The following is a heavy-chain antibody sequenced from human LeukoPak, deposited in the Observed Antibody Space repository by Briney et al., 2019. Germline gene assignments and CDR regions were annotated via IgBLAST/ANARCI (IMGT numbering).Heavy chain of an antibody. J-gene: IGHJ3*02. V-gene: IGHV4-39*07. D-gene: IGHD5-18*01. CDR3: ASALSWAMVRVDAFDI. CDR2: IYYSGST. CDR1: RVSISSSSYY. Sequence: PETLSLTRTVSRVSISSSSYYCGWIRPPPGKGRGWSVSIYYSGSTYSNPSLKSRGAISVDTSKSQCSLKLSSVTAADTAVYYCASALSWAMVRVDAFDIWGQGTMVTVSS.